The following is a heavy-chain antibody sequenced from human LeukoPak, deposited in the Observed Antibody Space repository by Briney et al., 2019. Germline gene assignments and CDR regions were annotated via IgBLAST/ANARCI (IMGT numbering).Heavy chain of an antibody. CDR2: INSDGSST. D-gene: IGHD2-21*01. J-gene: IGHJ4*02. CDR3: ARGGFGIVVVSAIDY. Sequence: GGSLRLSCAASGFTFRNYWMHWVRQAPGKGLVRVSRINSDGSSTTYADSVKGRLTMSRDNAKNTLYLQMNSLRAEDTAVYYCARGGFGIVVVSAIDYWGQETLVTVSS. CDR1: GFTFRNYW. V-gene: IGHV3-74*01.